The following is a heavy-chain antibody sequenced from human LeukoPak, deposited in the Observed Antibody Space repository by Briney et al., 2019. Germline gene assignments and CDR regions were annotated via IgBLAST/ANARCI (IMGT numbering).Heavy chain of an antibody. J-gene: IGHJ6*02. CDR1: GYSLTSHW. CDR3: AKGFGEGDYYYGMDV. CDR2: IYPGDSDT. D-gene: IGHD3-10*01. V-gene: IGHV5-51*01. Sequence: GESLKISCQGSGYSLTSHWIGWVRQMPGKGLEWMGIIYPGDSDTRYSPSFQGQVTISADKSISAASLQWSSLEASDTAMYYCAKGFGEGDYYYGMDVWGQGTTVTVSS.